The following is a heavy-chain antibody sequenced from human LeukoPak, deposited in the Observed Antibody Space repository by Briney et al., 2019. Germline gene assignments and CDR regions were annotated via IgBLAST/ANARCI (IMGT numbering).Heavy chain of an antibody. CDR1: GFTFSSYA. J-gene: IGHJ5*02. D-gene: IGHD3-10*01. Sequence: GGSLRLSCAASGFTFSSYAMHWVRQAPGKGLEWVAFIHYDGANEYYADSAKGRFTISRDNFKNTLYLQMNSLRVEDTALYYCVNSGFDPWGQGTLVTVSS. CDR3: VNSGFDP. V-gene: IGHV3-30*04. CDR2: IHYDGANE.